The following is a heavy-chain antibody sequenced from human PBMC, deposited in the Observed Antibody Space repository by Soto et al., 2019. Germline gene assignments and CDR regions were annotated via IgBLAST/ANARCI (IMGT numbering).Heavy chain of an antibody. Sequence: QIRVVQSGAEVKTPGDSVKVSCKTSGYIFSDYGINRVRQAPGKGLEWMGWISTYSGNANLPQKFQGRVTMSTDTSTRTAYMEWRSLKSDDTAVYYCAKRTSGTTWGESDYWGQGTLVTVSS. CDR2: ISTYSGNA. CDR3: AKRTSGTTWGESDY. D-gene: IGHD3-16*01. V-gene: IGHV1-18*04. J-gene: IGHJ4*02. CDR1: GYIFSDYG.